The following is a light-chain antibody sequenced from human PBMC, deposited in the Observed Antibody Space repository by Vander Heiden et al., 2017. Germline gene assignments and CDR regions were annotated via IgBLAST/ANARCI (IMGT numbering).Light chain of an antibody. CDR2: GNS. V-gene: IGLV1-40*01. CDR1: SPNIGAGYD. J-gene: IGLJ3*02. Sequence: QSVLTQPPSVSGAPGPRVTISCTGSSPNIGAGYDVHGYQQLPGTAPKLLIYGNSNRPSGVPDRFSGSKSGTSASLAITGLQAEDEADYYCQSYDSSLSGYWVFGGGTKLTVL. CDR3: QSYDSSLSGYWV.